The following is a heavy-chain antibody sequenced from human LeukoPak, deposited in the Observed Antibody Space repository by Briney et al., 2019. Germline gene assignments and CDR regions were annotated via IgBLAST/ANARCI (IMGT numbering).Heavy chain of an antibody. CDR1: GDSVSTNIAA. CDR3: VRGDIALDY. J-gene: IGHJ4*02. CDR2: TYYKSKWYN. Sequence: SQTLSLTCAISGDSVSTNIAAWNWIRQSPSRGLEWMGRTYYKSKWYNNYAVSVKSRITINPDTSKNHFSLHLNSVTPEDTAVYYCVRGDIALDYWGQGALVTVSS. D-gene: IGHD5-12*01. V-gene: IGHV6-1*01.